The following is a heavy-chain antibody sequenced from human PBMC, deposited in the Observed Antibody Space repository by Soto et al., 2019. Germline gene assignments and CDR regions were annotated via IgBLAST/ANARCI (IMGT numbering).Heavy chain of an antibody. V-gene: IGHV3-9*01. CDR2: ISWNSGSI. CDR3: ARGPYDFWSGSISNWFDP. J-gene: IGHJ5*02. CDR1: GFTFDDYA. D-gene: IGHD3-3*01. Sequence: SLRLSCAASGFTFDDYAMHWVRQAPGKGLEWVSGISWNSGSIGYADSVKGRFTISRDNAKNSLYLQMNSLRAEDTALYYCARGPYDFWSGSISNWFDPWGQGTLVTVSS.